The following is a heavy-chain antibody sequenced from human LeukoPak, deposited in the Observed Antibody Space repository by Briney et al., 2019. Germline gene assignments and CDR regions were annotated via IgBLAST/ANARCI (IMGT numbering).Heavy chain of an antibody. J-gene: IGHJ4*02. CDR3: ARALWFGETFPAY. Sequence: GGSLRLSCAASGLTISSYSMNWVRQAPGRGLQWVSYISSSSSTIYYADSVKGRFTISRDNAKNSLYLQMNSLRAEDTAVYYCARALWFGETFPAYWGQGTLVTVSS. D-gene: IGHD3-10*01. CDR2: ISSSSSTI. V-gene: IGHV3-48*01. CDR1: GLTISSYS.